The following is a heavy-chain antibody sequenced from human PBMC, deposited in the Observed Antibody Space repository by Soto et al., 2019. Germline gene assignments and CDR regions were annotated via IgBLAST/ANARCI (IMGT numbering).Heavy chain of an antibody. Sequence: QVQLVQSGAAVKKPGASVKVSCKASGYTFTSYAMHWVRQAPGQRLEWMVWINAGNGNTKYSQKFQGRVTITRDTSASKAYMELSSLRSEDTAVYYCARGYSDWFPYYFDYWGQGTLVTVSS. D-gene: IGHD3-9*01. CDR1: GYTFTSYA. J-gene: IGHJ4*02. CDR2: INAGNGNT. CDR3: ARGYSDWFPYYFDY. V-gene: IGHV1-3*01.